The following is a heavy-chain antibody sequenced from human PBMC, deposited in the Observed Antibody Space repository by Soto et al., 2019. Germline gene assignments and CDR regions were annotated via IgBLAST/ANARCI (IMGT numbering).Heavy chain of an antibody. CDR2: IWYDGSNK. V-gene: IGHV3-33*01. CDR3: ARGWYDYFDY. CDR1: GFTFSSYG. D-gene: IGHD3-3*01. Sequence: QVQLVESGGGVVQPGRSLRLSCAASGFTFSSYGMHWVRQAPGKGLEWVAVIWYDGSNKYYADSVKGRFTISRDNSKNTVYLQMNSLRAEDTAVYYCARGWYDYFDYWGQGTLVTVSS. J-gene: IGHJ4*02.